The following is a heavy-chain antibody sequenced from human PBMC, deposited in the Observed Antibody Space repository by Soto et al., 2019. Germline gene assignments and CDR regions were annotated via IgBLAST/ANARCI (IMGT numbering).Heavy chain of an antibody. CDR2: IYYSGST. J-gene: IGHJ6*02. D-gene: IGHD2-21*02. CDR1: GGSISSGGYY. CDR3: ARVCGGDCHYGMDV. V-gene: IGHV4-31*03. Sequence: QVQLQESGPGLVKPSQTLSLTCTVSGGSISSGGYYWSWIRQHPGKGLEWIGYIYYSGSTYYNPSLKRRVTISVDTSKNQFSLMLSSVTAADTAVYYCARVCGGDCHYGMDVWGQGTTVTVSS.